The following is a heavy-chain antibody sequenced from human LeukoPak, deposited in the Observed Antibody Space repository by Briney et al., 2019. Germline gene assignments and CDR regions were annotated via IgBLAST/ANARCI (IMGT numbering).Heavy chain of an antibody. CDR3: ARSTSGSRIVSDY. D-gene: IGHD1-26*01. Sequence: SETLSLTCTVSGDSISSTTYHWGWIRQPPGKGLEWIGSIYYSGSTYYNPSLKSRVTISVDTSKNQFSLKVSSVTAADTAVYYCARSTSGSRIVSDYWGQGTLVTVSS. J-gene: IGHJ4*02. CDR1: GDSISSTTYH. CDR2: IYYSGST. V-gene: IGHV4-39*01.